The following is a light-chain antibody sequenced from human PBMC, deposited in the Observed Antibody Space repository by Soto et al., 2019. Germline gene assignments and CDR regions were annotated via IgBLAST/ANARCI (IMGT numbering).Light chain of an antibody. CDR2: DVS. CDR3: CSYEGTYTTYV. Sequence: QLRSVCRSPWPSDTNSCNGTTSNICSYNVVSWYQQHPGKVPKLLIYDVSKRPSGVPDRFSGSKSGNTASLTISGLQAEDEADYYCCSYEGTYTTYVFGTGTKVTVL. CDR1: TSNICSYNV. V-gene: IGLV2-11*01. J-gene: IGLJ1*01.